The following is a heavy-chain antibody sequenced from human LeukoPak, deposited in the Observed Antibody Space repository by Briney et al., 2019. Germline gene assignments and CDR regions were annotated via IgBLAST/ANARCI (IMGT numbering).Heavy chain of an antibody. CDR3: ARIAGGLYFCYYYMDV. J-gene: IGHJ6*03. CDR1: GGSISGVDYS. D-gene: IGHD3-16*01. V-gene: IGHV4-30-4*07. CDR2: KYYRGST. Sequence: PSETLSLTCVVSGGSISGVDYSWSWVRQAPGKGLEWIGNKYYRGSTYYNPSLKSRVTISVDTSKNQFSLNLTSVTAADTAVYYCARIAGGLYFCYYYMDVWGKGTTVTVSS.